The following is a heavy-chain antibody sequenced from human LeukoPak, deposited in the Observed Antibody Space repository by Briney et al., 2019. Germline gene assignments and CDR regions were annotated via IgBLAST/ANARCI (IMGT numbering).Heavy chain of an antibody. CDR2: IIPIFGTA. CDR3: ARSLSYYDSSGFN. CDR1: GGTFSSYA. D-gene: IGHD3-22*01. Sequence: SVKVSCKASGGTFSSYAISWVRQAPGQGLEWMGGIIPIFGTANYAQKFQGRVTITADESMSTAYMELSSLRSEDTAVYYCARSLSYYDSSGFNWGQGTLVTVSS. J-gene: IGHJ4*02. V-gene: IGHV1-69*13.